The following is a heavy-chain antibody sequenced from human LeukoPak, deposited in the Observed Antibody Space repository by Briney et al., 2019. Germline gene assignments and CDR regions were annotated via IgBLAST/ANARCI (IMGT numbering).Heavy chain of an antibody. D-gene: IGHD3-3*01. Sequence: GGSLRLSCAASGFTFDDYAMSWVRQAPGKGLEWVSGISWKGGSTGYADSVKGRFIISRDDAKNSLYLQMNSLRAEDTAVYYCARAHDFWSGYWDSYYMDVWGKGTTVTVSS. CDR1: GFTFDDYA. CDR3: ARAHDFWSGYWDSYYMDV. V-gene: IGHV3-20*04. J-gene: IGHJ6*03. CDR2: ISWKGGST.